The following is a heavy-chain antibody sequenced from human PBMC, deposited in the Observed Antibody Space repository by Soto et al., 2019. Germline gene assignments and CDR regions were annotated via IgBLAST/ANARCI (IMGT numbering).Heavy chain of an antibody. CDR3: TRERLRWYSGHDY. D-gene: IGHD4-17*01. CDR1: GFTFGDYA. V-gene: IGHV3-49*03. J-gene: IGHJ4*02. CDR2: IRSKAYGGTT. Sequence: GGSLRLSCTASGFTFGDYAMSWFRQAPGKGLEWVGFIRSKAYGGTTEYAASVKGRFTISRDDSKSIAYLQMNSLKTEDTAVCYCTRERLRWYSGHDYWGQGTLVTVSS.